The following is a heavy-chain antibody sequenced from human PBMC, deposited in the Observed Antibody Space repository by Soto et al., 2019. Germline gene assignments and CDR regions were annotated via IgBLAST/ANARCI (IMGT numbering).Heavy chain of an antibody. D-gene: IGHD3-3*01. J-gene: IGHJ6*02. CDR3: AKDPYDFWSIYYGMDV. V-gene: IGHV3-30*18. CDR1: GFTFSSYG. Sequence: GGSLRLSCAASGFTFSSYGMHWVRQAPGKGLEWVAVISYDGSNKYYADSVKGRFTISRDNSKNTLYLQMNSLRAEDTAVYYCAKDPYDFWSIYYGMDVWGQGTTVTVSS. CDR2: ISYDGSNK.